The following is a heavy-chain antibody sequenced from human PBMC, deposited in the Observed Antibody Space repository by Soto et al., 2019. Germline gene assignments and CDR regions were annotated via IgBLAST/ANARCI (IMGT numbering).Heavy chain of an antibody. J-gene: IGHJ3*02. D-gene: IGHD2-8*01. Sequence: GGSLRLSCAASGFTFSSYWMSWVRQAPGKGLEWVANIKQDGSEKYYVDSVKGRFTISRDNAKNSLYLQMNSLRAEDTAVYYCARDFSSSVLMVYAADAFDIWGQGTMVTVSS. CDR1: GFTFSSYW. CDR3: ARDFSSSVLMVYAADAFDI. V-gene: IGHV3-7*01. CDR2: IKQDGSEK.